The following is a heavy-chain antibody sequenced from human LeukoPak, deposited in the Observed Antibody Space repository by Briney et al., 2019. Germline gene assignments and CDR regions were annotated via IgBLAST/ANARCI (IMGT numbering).Heavy chain of an antibody. CDR1: GFTFSSYS. CDR2: IWYDGSNK. V-gene: IGHV3-33*08. J-gene: IGHJ3*02. D-gene: IGHD3-22*01. CDR3: ARPSGYYYGGAFDI. Sequence: GGSLRLSCAASGFTFSSYSMNWVRQAPGKGLEWVAVIWYDGSNKYYADSVKGRFTISRDNSKNTLYLQMNSLRAEDTAVYYCARPSGYYYGGAFDIWGQGTMVTVSS.